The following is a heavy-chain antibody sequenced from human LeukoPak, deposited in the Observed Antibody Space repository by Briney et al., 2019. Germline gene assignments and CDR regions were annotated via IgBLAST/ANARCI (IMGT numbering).Heavy chain of an antibody. CDR3: ARGGFESCSAGSCLLGNY. J-gene: IGHJ4*02. V-gene: IGHV4-59*01. Sequence: PSETLSLTCTVSRGSISPYYWSWIRQSPGKGREWIGYIYYIGTTNYNPSLQRRVTMSVDTSTNQFTLNLASVTAADTAVYYCARGGFESCSAGSCLLGNYWGQGILVAVSS. CDR2: IYYIGTT. D-gene: IGHD2-15*01. CDR1: RGSISPYY.